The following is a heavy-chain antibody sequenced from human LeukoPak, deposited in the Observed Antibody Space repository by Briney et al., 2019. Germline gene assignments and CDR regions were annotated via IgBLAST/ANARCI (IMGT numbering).Heavy chain of an antibody. CDR1: GDSISSGDHY. CDR2: IHYSGST. J-gene: IGHJ4*02. D-gene: IGHD1/OR15-1a*01. CDR3: ARAAADENSWYFFDY. Sequence: ASETLSLTCTVSGDSISSGDHYWSWIRQPPGKGLEWIGYIHYSGSTYYNPSLKSRVIISVDMSKNQFSLSLNSLTAADSAVYYCARAAADENSWYFFDYWGQGTLVTVSS. V-gene: IGHV4-30-4*01.